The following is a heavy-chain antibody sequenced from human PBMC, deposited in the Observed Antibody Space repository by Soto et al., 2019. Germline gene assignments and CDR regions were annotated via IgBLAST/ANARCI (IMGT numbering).Heavy chain of an antibody. J-gene: IGHJ6*02. CDR3: ARERGDDQLLYTYIYYYYYYGMDV. Sequence: PGGSLRLSCAASGFTFSSYSMHWVRQAPGKGLEWVSYISSSGSTIYYADSVKGRFTISRDNAKNSLYLQMNSLRAEDTAVYYCARERGDDQLLYTYIYYYYYYGMDVWGQGTTVTVSS. D-gene: IGHD2-2*02. CDR2: ISSSGSTI. V-gene: IGHV3-48*04. CDR1: GFTFSSYS.